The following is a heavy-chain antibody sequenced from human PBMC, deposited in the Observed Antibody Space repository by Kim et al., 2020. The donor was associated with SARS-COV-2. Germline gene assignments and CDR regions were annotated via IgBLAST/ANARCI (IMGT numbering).Heavy chain of an antibody. CDR3: AREGLLWFGESYYFDY. J-gene: IGHJ4*02. CDR2: IKQDGSEK. Sequence: GGSLRLSCAASGFTFSSYWMSWVRQAPGKWLEWVANIKQDGSEKYYVDSVKGRFTISRDNAKNSLYLQMNSLRAEDTAVYYCAREGLLWFGESYYFDYWGQGTLVTVSS. D-gene: IGHD3-10*01. V-gene: IGHV3-7*03. CDR1: GFTFSSYW.